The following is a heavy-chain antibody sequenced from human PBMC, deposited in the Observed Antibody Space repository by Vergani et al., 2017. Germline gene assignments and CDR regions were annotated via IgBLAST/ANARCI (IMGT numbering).Heavy chain of an antibody. CDR2: IKSDGSIT. CDR1: GFSFNSYW. D-gene: IGHD3-9*01. Sequence: DVHLAESGGGFFQPGGSLRLSCSASGFSFNSYWMHWVRQVPGKGLFWVSRIKSDGSITAYADSVKGRFTISRDNAQNTLYLQMNSLRVEDTGVYYCARARCIETCYMSKWLDSWGQGTLVTVSS. V-gene: IGHV3-74*03. CDR3: ARARCIETCYMSKWLDS. J-gene: IGHJ5*01.